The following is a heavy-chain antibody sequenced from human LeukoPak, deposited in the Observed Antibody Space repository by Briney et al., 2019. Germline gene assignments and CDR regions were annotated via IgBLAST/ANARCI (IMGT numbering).Heavy chain of an antibody. V-gene: IGHV1-3*01. J-gene: IGHJ4*02. CDR2: INAGNGNT. D-gene: IGHD6-13*01. CDR1: GYTFTSYA. CDR3: ARVLSSSWYREIDY. Sequence: ASVKVSCKASGYTFTSYAMHWVRQAPGQRLEWMGWINAGNGNTKYSQKFQGRVTITRDTSASTAYMELSSPRSEDTAVYYCARVLSSSWYREIDYWGQGTLVTVSS.